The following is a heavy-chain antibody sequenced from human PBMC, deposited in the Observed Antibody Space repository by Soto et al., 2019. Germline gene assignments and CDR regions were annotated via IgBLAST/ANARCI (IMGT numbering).Heavy chain of an antibody. Sequence: GGSLRLSCAASGFTFSSYAMKWVRQAPGKGLEWVSLIGDSGTTTYYADSVKGRFTISRDNSENTLYLQMNSLRAEDTAVYYCAKEASGSGSYEFDYWGQGTLVTVSS. D-gene: IGHD3-10*01. CDR3: AKEASGSGSYEFDY. V-gene: IGHV3-23*01. CDR2: IGDSGTTT. CDR1: GFTFSSYA. J-gene: IGHJ4*02.